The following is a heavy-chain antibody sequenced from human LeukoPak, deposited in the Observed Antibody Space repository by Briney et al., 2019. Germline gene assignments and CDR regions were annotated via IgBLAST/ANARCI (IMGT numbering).Heavy chain of an antibody. CDR1: GFTFSSYA. CDR3: VKGFRYYDSAGYYDW. V-gene: IGHV3-23*01. CDR2: IRASGGTT. Sequence: PGGSLRLSCAASGFTFSSYAMTWVRQAPGKGLEWVSTIRASGGTTYYADSVKGRFTISRDNSKNTLYLHMKSLRAEDTAVYFCVKGFRYYDSAGYYDWWGQGTLVTVSS. J-gene: IGHJ4*02. D-gene: IGHD3-22*01.